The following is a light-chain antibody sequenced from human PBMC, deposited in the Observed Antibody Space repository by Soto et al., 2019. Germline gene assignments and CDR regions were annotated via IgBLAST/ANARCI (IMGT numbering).Light chain of an antibody. Sequence: DIQMTQSPSSLSASVGDRVTITCRASQGISNYLAWYQQKPGKVPKLLIYAASTLQSGVPSRFSGSGSGTDFTLTISSLQPEDVATYYCQKYNSAINFGQGTRLEIK. J-gene: IGKJ5*01. CDR2: AAS. CDR1: QGISNY. CDR3: QKYNSAIN. V-gene: IGKV1-27*01.